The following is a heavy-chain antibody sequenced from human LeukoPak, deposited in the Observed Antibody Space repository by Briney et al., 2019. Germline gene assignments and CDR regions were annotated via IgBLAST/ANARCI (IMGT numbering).Heavy chain of an antibody. CDR3: ARDMYSGSLRY. D-gene: IGHD3-22*01. J-gene: IGHJ4*02. CDR2: IWYDGSNK. Sequence: GGSLRLSCAASGFTFSSYGMHWVRQAPGKGLEWVAVIWYDGSNKYYADSVKGRFTISRDNSKNTLYLQMNSLRAEGTAVYYCARDMYSGSLRYWGQGTLVTVSS. CDR1: GFTFSSYG. V-gene: IGHV3-33*01.